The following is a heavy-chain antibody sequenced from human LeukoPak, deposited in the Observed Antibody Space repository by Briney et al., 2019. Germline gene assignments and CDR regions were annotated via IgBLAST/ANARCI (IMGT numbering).Heavy chain of an antibody. CDR2: IYYSGST. D-gene: IGHD3-10*01. CDR1: GGSISSYY. Sequence: PSETLSLTCTVSGGSISSYYWSWIRQPPGKGLEWIGYIYYSGSTNYNPSLKSRVTISVDTSKNQFSLKLSSVTAADTAVYYCARVNYYGSGSYYNVRTSYYYYYMDVWGKGTTVTISS. V-gene: IGHV4-59*01. CDR3: ARVNYYGSGSYYNVRTSYYYYYMDV. J-gene: IGHJ6*03.